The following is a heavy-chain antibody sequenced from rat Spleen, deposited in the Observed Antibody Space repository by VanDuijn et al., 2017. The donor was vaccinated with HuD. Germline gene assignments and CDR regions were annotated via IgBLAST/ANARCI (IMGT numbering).Heavy chain of an antibody. D-gene: IGHD4-3*01. V-gene: IGHV5S23*01. J-gene: IGHJ2*01. CDR2: ISTGGGNI. CDR1: GFTFSDYN. Sequence: EVQLVESGGGLVQPGRSLTLSCAASGFTFSDYNMAWVRQAPKKGLEWVATISTGGGNIYYRDSVKGRFTISRDTAKNTLYLQMDSLRSEDTATYYCVREEFGVRDWGQGVMVTVSS. CDR3: VREEFGVRD.